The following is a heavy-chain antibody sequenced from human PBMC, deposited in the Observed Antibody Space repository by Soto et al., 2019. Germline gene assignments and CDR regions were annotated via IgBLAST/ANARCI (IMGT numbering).Heavy chain of an antibody. D-gene: IGHD3-22*01. J-gene: IGHJ4*02. V-gene: IGHV4-31*03. CDR1: GGSIGSGSYY. CDR2: INYSGST. CDR3: ARAGYDRDGGGYYYLDY. Sequence: SETLALTCTVSGGSIGSGSYYWSWIRQHPGKGLEWIGYINYSGSTFYIPSLKSRVTTSIDTSTNQFSLKLSSVTAADTAVYYCARAGYDRDGGGYYYLDYWGQGTLVTVSS.